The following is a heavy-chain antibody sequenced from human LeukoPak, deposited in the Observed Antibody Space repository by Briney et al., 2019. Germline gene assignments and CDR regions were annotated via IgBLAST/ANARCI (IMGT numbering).Heavy chain of an antibody. D-gene: IGHD4-17*01. CDR2: IYTSGST. V-gene: IGHV4-4*07. CDR3: ARDRQMATVTTPFPWYFDL. Sequence: SETLSLTCTVSGGSISSYYWSWIRQPAGRGLEWIGRIYTSGSTNYNPSLKSRVTMSVDTSKNQFSLKLSSVTAADTAVYYCARDRQMATVTTPFPWYFDLWGRGTLVTVSS. CDR1: GGSISSYY. J-gene: IGHJ2*01.